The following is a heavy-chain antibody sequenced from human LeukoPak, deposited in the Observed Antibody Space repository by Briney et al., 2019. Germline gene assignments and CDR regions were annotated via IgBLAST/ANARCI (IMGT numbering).Heavy chain of an antibody. CDR2: IRAYNGNT. Sequence: GASVKVSCKASGYIFTSYGISWVRQAPGQGLEWMGWIRAYNGNTNYAQKLQGRVTMTTDTSTSTAYMELRSLRSDVTAVYYCARDRHYDILTGTYNWFDPWGQGTLVTVSS. CDR1: GYIFTSYG. D-gene: IGHD3-9*01. J-gene: IGHJ5*02. V-gene: IGHV1-18*01. CDR3: ARDRHYDILTGTYNWFDP.